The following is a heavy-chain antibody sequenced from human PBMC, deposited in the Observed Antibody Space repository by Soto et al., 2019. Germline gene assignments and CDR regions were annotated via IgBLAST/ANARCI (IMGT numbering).Heavy chain of an antibody. V-gene: IGHV3-23*01. CDR1: GFTFSSYA. CDR2: ISGSGGST. CDR3: AKDPMAPVDDRGDY. J-gene: IGHJ4*02. Sequence: EVQLLESGGGLVQPGGSLRLSCAASGFTFSSYAMSWVRQAPGKGLEWVSAISGSGGSTYYADSVKGRFTISRDNSKNTLYLKMNSLRAEYTAVYYCAKDPMAPVDDRGDYWGQGTLVTVSS. D-gene: IGHD3-10*01.